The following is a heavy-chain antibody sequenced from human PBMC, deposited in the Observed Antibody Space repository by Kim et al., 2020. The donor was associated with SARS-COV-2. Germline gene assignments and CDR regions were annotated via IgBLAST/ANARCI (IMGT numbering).Heavy chain of an antibody. D-gene: IGHD6-13*01. Sequence: YYNPSLESRPTLPVETSKNQFSLMLSSVTAADTAVFYCARHLSGSSWFDYWGQGTLVTVSS. J-gene: IGHJ4*02. V-gene: IGHV4-39*01. CDR3: ARHLSGSSWFDY.